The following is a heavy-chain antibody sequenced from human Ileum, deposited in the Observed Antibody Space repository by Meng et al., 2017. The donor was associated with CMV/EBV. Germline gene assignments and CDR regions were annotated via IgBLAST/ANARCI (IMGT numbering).Heavy chain of an antibody. CDR3: ARGTTGFDY. Sequence: SVKVSCKASRDTLSNYAINWVRQAPGQGLEWMGGIIPLFWTSNYAQKCQGRVTIPRDDSTNTAYMALSSLKSDDAAIYYCARGTTGFDYWGQGTQVTVSS. D-gene: IGHD3-9*01. CDR2: IIPLFWTS. J-gene: IGHJ4*02. V-gene: IGHV1-69*05. CDR1: RDTLSNYA.